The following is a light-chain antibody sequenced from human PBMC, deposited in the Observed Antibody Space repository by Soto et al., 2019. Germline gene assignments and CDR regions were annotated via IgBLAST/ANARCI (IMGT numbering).Light chain of an antibody. CDR3: EQDGRSPRT. CDR2: RVS. V-gene: IGKV3-20*01. CDR1: QSVTSNY. J-gene: IGKJ1*01. Sequence: EIVLTQSPATLSLSPGERGTLSCRASQSVTSNYFAWYQQKPGQAPRLLIYRVSSRATGIPDRFSGSGCGTYFPIIISRLADEDFAVYCCEQDGRSPRTFGQGTKVDIK.